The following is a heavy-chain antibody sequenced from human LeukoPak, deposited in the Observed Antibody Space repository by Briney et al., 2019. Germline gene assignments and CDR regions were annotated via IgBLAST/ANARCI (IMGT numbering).Heavy chain of an antibody. D-gene: IGHD3-3*01. Sequence: GRSLRLSCAASGFTFSSYGMHWVRQAPGKGLEWVAVISYDGSNKYYADSVKGRFTISRDNSKNTLYLQMNSLRAEDTAVYYCARGVLFYYDFGYYGMDVWGQGTTVTVSS. CDR1: GFTFSSYG. CDR2: ISYDGSNK. CDR3: ARGVLFYYDFGYYGMDV. J-gene: IGHJ6*02. V-gene: IGHV3-30*03.